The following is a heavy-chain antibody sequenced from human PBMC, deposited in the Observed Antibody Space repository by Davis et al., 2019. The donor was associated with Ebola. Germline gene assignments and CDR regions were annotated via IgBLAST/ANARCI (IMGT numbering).Heavy chain of an antibody. CDR2: IYDSGRT. CDR1: GGSINDYN. V-gene: IGHV4-59*01. D-gene: IGHD3-16*01. J-gene: IGHJ4*02. Sequence: PSETLSLTCNVSGGSINDYNWSWIRQAAPKGLEWVGIIYDSGRTHSNPSLTSRVTISEDTSKNQFPLNLRSVTAADTAVYYCVRFGRGAYWGQGTLVTVSS. CDR3: VRFGRGAY.